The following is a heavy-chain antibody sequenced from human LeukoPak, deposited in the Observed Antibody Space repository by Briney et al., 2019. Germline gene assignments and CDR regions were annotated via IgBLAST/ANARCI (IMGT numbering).Heavy chain of an antibody. Sequence: PSETLSLTCTVSGGSISSYYWSWIRQPPGKGLEWIGYISYSGSTNFNPSLKSRVNISVDTSKNQFSLKLSSVTAADTAVYYCAREGTAGTNPNWFDPWGQGTLVTVSS. J-gene: IGHJ5*02. V-gene: IGHV4-59*01. CDR3: AREGTAGTNPNWFDP. D-gene: IGHD1-1*01. CDR2: ISYSGST. CDR1: GGSISSYY.